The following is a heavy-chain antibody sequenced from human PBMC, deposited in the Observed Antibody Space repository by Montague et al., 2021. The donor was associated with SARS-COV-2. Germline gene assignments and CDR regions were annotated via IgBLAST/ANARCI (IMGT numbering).Heavy chain of an antibody. CDR1: GFTFNNYW. J-gene: IGHJ6*02. V-gene: IGHV3-74*01. Sequence: SLRLSCAASGFTFNNYWFHWVRQVPGKGLVWVSRIDRGGTNTNYADSVKGRFIISRDNAKNTLYLQMNSLRVEDTALYYCAGALDCGGGSCNSYSYYGMDVWGQGTTVTVSS. D-gene: IGHD2-15*01. CDR3: AGALDCGGGSCNSYSYYGMDV. CDR2: IDRGGTNT.